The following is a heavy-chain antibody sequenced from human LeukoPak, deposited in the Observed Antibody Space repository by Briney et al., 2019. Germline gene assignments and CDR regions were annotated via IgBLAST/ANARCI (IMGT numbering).Heavy chain of an antibody. Sequence: GGSLRLSCTASGFTTHYWLNWVRQSPGRGLEGVANIDRDGRVQHYVDSVEGRFTISRDSAKNSLDLQMHSLRAEDKAVYYCTGGSDKVLSGEYCYYMDVWGKGTTVTVSS. CDR3: TGGSDKVLSGEYCYYMDV. CDR1: GFTTHYW. J-gene: IGHJ6*03. D-gene: IGHD2/OR15-2a*01. V-gene: IGHV3-7*01. CDR2: IDRDGRVQ.